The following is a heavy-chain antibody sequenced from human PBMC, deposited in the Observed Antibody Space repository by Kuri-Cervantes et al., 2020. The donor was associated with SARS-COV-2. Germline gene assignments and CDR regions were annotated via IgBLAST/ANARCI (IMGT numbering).Heavy chain of an antibody. V-gene: IGHV3-43D*04. Sequence: GESLKISCAASGFTFEDYAMHWVRQAPGKGLQWVSLIRWDGGSTYYADSVKGRFTISRDNSKNTLYLQMNSLRAEDTAVYYCARAMTTVTMYFLDVWGKGTTVTVSS. D-gene: IGHD4-11*01. J-gene: IGHJ6*04. CDR1: GFTFEDYA. CDR3: ARAMTTVTMYFLDV. CDR2: IRWDGGST.